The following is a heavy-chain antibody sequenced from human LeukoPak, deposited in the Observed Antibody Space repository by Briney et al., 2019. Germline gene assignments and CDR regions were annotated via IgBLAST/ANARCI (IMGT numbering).Heavy chain of an antibody. CDR2: ITGSGGNT. Sequence: GGTLRLSCAASGFTFSSHGMNWVRQAPGKGLEWVSGITGSGGNTYYADSVKGRFTISRDNSKNTLYLQMNSLRAEDTAVYYCAKSQSHFVVVVAAITPEYWGQGTLVTVSS. J-gene: IGHJ4*02. CDR1: GFTFSSHG. V-gene: IGHV3-23*01. CDR3: AKSQSHFVVVVAAITPEY. D-gene: IGHD2-15*01.